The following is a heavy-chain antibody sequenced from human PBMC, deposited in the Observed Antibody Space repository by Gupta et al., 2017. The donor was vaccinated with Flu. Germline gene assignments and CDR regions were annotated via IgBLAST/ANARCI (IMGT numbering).Heavy chain of an antibody. CDR2: IASDGSHK. CDR1: GFTFRSYG. Sequence: QMQLVASGGGVVQFGTSLRLSCAASGFTFRSYGMHGVRQAPGKGLEWVADIASDGSHKDYADSVRGRFTISRDNSKNTLSLEMDSLRVEDTAVYYCAKDGPWTASCPYYCYYMDVWGKGTTVTVSS. D-gene: IGHD2-2*01. J-gene: IGHJ6*03. V-gene: IGHV3-30*18. CDR3: AKDGPWTASCPYYCYYMDV.